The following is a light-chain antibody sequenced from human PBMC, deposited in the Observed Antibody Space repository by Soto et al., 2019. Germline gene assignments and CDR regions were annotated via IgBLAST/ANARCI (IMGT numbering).Light chain of an antibody. CDR3: IQVYNFTLT. CDR1: QSITNY. CDR2: TAS. Sequence: HLTRAPSTLCASLGDAVTITCRASQSITNYLNWYQQKPGKAPNLLLYTASTLQSGVPSRFSGSGSGTDCTLTISSLQHEDVPTYYCIQVYNFTLTFGGGTKVDIK. J-gene: IGKJ4*01. V-gene: IGKV1-6*01.